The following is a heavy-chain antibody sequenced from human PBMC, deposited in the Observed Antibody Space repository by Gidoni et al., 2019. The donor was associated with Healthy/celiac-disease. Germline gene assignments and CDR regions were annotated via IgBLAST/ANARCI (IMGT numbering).Heavy chain of an antibody. CDR1: GFTFSSYA. J-gene: IGHJ6*02. CDR2: ISGSGGST. Sequence: EVQLLESGGGLVQPGGSLRLSCAASGFTFSSYAMSWVRQAPGKGLEWVSAISGSGGSTYYADSVKGRFTISRDNSKNTLYLQMNSLRAEDTAVYYCAKDQRGVKAVAGTLYYYGMDVWGQGTTVTVSS. V-gene: IGHV3-23*01. CDR3: AKDQRGVKAVAGTLYYYGMDV. D-gene: IGHD6-19*01.